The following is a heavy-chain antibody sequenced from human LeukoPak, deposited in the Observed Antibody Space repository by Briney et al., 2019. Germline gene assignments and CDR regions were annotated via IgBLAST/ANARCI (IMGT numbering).Heavy chain of an antibody. J-gene: IGHJ4*02. Sequence: PGGSLRLSCATSGFTFSNYEMSWVRQAPGKGLEWVAFISHDGSNKYYGDSVKGRFTISRDNAKNSLYLQMNSLRDEDTAVYYCAKVFSSGYPYFDYWGQGALVTVSS. CDR3: AKVFSSGYPYFDY. V-gene: IGHV3-30*18. CDR1: GFTFSNYE. CDR2: ISHDGSNK. D-gene: IGHD3-22*01.